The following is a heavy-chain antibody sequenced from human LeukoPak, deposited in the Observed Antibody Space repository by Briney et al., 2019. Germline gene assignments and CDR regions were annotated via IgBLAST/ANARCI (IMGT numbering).Heavy chain of an antibody. J-gene: IGHJ4*02. D-gene: IGHD2-2*01. V-gene: IGHV4-34*01. CDR3: ARGRDIVVVPAAMSFDY. CDR1: GGSFSGYY. CDR2: INHSGST. Sequence: SETLSLTCAVYGGSFSGYYWSWIRQPPGKGLEWIGEINHSGSTNYNPSLKSRVTISVDTSKSQFSLKLSSMTAADTAVYYCARGRDIVVVPAAMSFDYWGQGTLVTVSS.